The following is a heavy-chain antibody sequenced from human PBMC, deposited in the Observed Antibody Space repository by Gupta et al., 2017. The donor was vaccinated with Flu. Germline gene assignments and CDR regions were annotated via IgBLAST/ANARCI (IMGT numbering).Heavy chain of an antibody. J-gene: IGHJ4*02. Sequence: EVQLLESGGGLVQPGGSLRLSCAASGLTFSDYARNWVRQVPGKGLAWVSTVGAGGDRTYYADSVMGRFTISRDNSKNTLYLQMNSLRGDDTAVYYCAKDRSSNPAIDYWGQGTRVTVSA. CDR3: AKDRSSNPAIDY. V-gene: IGHV3-23*01. CDR1: GLTFSDYA. D-gene: IGHD4-4*01. CDR2: VGAGGDRT.